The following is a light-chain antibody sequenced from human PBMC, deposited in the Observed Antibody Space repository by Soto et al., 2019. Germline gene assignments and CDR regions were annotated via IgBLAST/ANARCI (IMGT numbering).Light chain of an antibody. Sequence: QLVLTQSPSASASLGASVKLTCTLSSGHSNYAIAWHQQQPEKGPRYLMKVNIDGSHSRGDGIPDRFSGSSSGAERYLTISSLQSEDEADYYCQTWGTGIEVFGGGTKLTVL. CDR1: SGHSNYA. J-gene: IGLJ3*02. V-gene: IGLV4-69*01. CDR3: QTWGTGIEV. CDR2: VNIDGSH.